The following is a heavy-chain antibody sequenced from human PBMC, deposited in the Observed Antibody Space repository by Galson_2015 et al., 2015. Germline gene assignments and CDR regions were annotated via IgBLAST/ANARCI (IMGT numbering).Heavy chain of an antibody. CDR2: IDWDDDK. Sequence: PALVKPTQTLTLTCTFSGFSLKTRSMCVSWIRQPPGRALEWLARIDWDDDKYYSTSLKTRLSISKDTSKNQVVLTMTNMDPVDTATYYCARILNADSNYVDYWGQGTLVTVSS. D-gene: IGHD4-11*01. CDR1: GFSLKTRSMC. J-gene: IGHJ4*02. CDR3: ARILNADSNYVDY. V-gene: IGHV2-70*11.